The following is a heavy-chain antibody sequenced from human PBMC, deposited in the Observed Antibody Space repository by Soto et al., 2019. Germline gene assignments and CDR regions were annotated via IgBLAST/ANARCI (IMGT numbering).Heavy chain of an antibody. CDR1: GGSFSGYY. Sequence: PSETLSLTCAVYGGSFSGYYWSWIRQPPGKGLEWIGEINHSGSTNYNPSLKSRVTISVDTSKNQFSLKLSSVTAADTAVYYCARGVIFWSGYDYYYYYGMDVWGQGTTVTVSS. CDR3: ARGVIFWSGYDYYYYYGMDV. J-gene: IGHJ6*02. CDR2: INHSGST. V-gene: IGHV4-34*01. D-gene: IGHD3-3*01.